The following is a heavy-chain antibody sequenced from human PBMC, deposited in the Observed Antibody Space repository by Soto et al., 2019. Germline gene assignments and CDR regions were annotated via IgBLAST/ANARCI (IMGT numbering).Heavy chain of an antibody. V-gene: IGHV3-30-3*01. D-gene: IGHD1-26*01. Sequence: GGSLRLSCAGSGFTFSTFALHWVRQAPGEGLEWVALISHDGRIEKYADSVKGRFTISRDNSKNTLYMQMDSLRLEDTAMYYCARGPPSGSFSLTPRYWGQGTLVTVSS. CDR2: ISHDGRIE. J-gene: IGHJ4*02. CDR3: ARGPPSGSFSLTPRY. CDR1: GFTFSTFA.